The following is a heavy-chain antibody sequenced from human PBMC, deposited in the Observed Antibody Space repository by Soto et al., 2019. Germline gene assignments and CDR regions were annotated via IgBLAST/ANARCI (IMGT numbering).Heavy chain of an antibody. CDR1: GYSFTRYW. V-gene: IGHV5-10-1*01. Sequence: GGSLKISCEGSGYSFTRYWITWVRQMLGKGLEWMGRVDPSDSYTNYSPSFQGHVSISVDKSISTAYLHWSSLKASDTAMYYCAKSGTGTRDFDPWGQGTLVTVSS. CDR3: AKSGTGTRDFDP. CDR2: VDPSDSYT. D-gene: IGHD1-1*01. J-gene: IGHJ5*02.